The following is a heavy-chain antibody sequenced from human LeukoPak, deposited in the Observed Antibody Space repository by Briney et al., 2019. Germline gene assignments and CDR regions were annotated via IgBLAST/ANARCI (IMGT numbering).Heavy chain of an antibody. V-gene: IGHV3-73*01. CDR1: WFTFSGSS. Sequence: GGSLRLSCAASWFTFSGSSIHWVRQASGKGLEWIGRIRSRANSYATAYAASVAGRFTISRDDSQNTAYLQMNSLKTEDAAVYYCSRYVDTPLDCWGQGALVTVSS. D-gene: IGHD5-18*01. J-gene: IGHJ4*02. CDR3: SRYVDTPLDC. CDR2: IRSRANSYAT.